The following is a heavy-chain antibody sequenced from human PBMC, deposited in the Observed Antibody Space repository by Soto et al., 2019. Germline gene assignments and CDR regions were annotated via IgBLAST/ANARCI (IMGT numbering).Heavy chain of an antibody. J-gene: IGHJ4*02. V-gene: IGHV3-30*18. Sequence: PGVSLRLSCAASGFTFSSYAMHWVRQPPGKGLEWVAVISYDGSSTYYADSVKGRFTISRDNSNNTLYLQMNSLRVEDKAVYYCAKPRGGQPWHFDDWGQGTLVNVSS. D-gene: IGHD3-16*01. CDR2: ISYDGSST. CDR3: AKPRGGQPWHFDD. CDR1: GFTFSSYA.